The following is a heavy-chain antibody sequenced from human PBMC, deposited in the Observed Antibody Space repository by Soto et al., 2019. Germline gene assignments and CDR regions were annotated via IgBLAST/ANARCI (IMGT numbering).Heavy chain of an antibody. D-gene: IGHD3-22*01. CDR2: INPYGSIT. Sequence: EVQLVESGGGLVQPGGSLRLSCAASGFTFTSYWMHWVRQAPGKGLVWVSRINPYGSITNYADSVKGQFTISRDNAKNTVYLQMNSLRVEDTAVYYCARGASSAYYVVSWGQGTLVTVSS. CDR3: ARGASSAYYVVS. V-gene: IGHV3-74*01. CDR1: GFTFTSYW. J-gene: IGHJ4*02.